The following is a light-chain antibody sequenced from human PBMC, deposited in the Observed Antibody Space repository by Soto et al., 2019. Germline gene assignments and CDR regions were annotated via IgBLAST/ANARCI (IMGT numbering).Light chain of an antibody. CDR2: GNS. J-gene: IGLJ2*01. CDR1: SSNIGAGYD. Sequence: PVLTQPPSVSGAPGQRVTISCTGSSSNIGAGYDVHWYQQLPGTAPKLLIYGNSNRPSGVPDRFSGSKSGTSASLAITKLQAEDEADYYCQSYDSSLSVVFGGGTKLTVL. CDR3: QSYDSSLSVV. V-gene: IGLV1-40*01.